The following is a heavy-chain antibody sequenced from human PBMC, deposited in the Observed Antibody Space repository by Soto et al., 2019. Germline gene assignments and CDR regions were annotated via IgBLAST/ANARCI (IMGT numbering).Heavy chain of an antibody. V-gene: IGHV4-31*03. CDR2: IYYSGST. CDR1: GGSISSGGYY. J-gene: IGHJ5*02. CDR3: ARGRYCSSTSCYSNWFDP. Sequence: SETLSLTCTVSGGSISSGGYYWSWIRQHPGKGLEWIGYIYYSGSTYYNPSLKSRVTISVDTSKNQFSLKLSSVTAADTAVYYCARGRYCSSTSCYSNWFDPWGQGTLVTVSS. D-gene: IGHD2-2*01.